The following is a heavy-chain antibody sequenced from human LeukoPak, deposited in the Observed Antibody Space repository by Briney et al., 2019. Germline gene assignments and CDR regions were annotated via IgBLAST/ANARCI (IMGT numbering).Heavy chain of an antibody. D-gene: IGHD3-9*01. V-gene: IGHV3-11*04. Sequence: GGYLRRYGAASGFSCSDYYMSWIRQAPGNGREGVPYISSSGTTIYYADSVKGRFTISRDNAKNSLYLQMHRLRAEDTAVYYCAREGIYGRYFDWSNAFDIWAQGTMVTVSS. CDR2: ISSSGTTI. CDR3: AREGIYGRYFDWSNAFDI. CDR1: GFSCSDYY. J-gene: IGHJ3*02.